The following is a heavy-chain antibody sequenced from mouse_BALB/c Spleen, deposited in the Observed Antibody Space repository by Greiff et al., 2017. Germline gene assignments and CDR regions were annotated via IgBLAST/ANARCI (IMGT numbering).Heavy chain of an antibody. V-gene: IGHV5-17*02. D-gene: IGHD2-10*02. J-gene: IGHJ3*01. CDR2: ISSGSSTI. CDR3: ARQYGSHFAY. Sequence: DVMLVESGGGLVQPGGSRKLSCAASGFTFSSFGMHWVRQAPEKGLEWVAYISSGSSTIYYADTVKGRFTISRDNPKNTLFLQMTSLRSEDTAMYYCARQYGSHFAYWGQGTLVTVSA. CDR1: GFTFSSFG.